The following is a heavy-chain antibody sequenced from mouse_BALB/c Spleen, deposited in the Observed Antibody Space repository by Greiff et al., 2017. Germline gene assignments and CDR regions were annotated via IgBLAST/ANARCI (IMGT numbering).Heavy chain of an antibody. V-gene: IGHV1-87*01. D-gene: IGHD2-14*01. CDR3: AREYDEGFAY. CDR2: IYPGDGDT. Sequence: QVQLKQSGAELARPGASVKLSCKASGYTFTSYWMQWVKQRPGQGLEWIGAIYPGDGDTRYTQKFKGKATLTADKSSSTAYMQLSSLASEDSAVYYCAREYDEGFAYWGQGTLVTVSA. CDR1: GYTFTSYW. J-gene: IGHJ3*01.